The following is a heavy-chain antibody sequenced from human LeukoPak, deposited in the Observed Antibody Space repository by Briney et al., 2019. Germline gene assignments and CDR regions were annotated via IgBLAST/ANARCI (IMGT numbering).Heavy chain of an antibody. CDR1: GYTFTSYG. CDR3: ARVSSYYDYVWGSYRYPPYYYYYMDV. CDR2: ISAYNGNT. Sequence: GASVKVSCKASGYTFTSYGISWVRQAPGQGLEWMGWISAYNGNTNYAQKLQGRVTMTTDTSTTTAYMELRSLRSDDTAVYYRARVSSYYDYVWGSYRYPPYYYYYMDVWGKGTTVTISS. V-gene: IGHV1-18*01. D-gene: IGHD3-16*02. J-gene: IGHJ6*03.